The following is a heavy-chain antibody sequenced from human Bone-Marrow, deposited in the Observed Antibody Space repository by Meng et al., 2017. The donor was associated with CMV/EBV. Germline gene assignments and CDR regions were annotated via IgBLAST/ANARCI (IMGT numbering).Heavy chain of an antibody. CDR1: GFAFRNYA. CDR3: AKDDYGVDV. V-gene: IGHV3-30*02. Sequence: GESLKISCAASGFAFRNYAMYWFRQAPGKGLEWVAYVQYDGSTEKYVDSVKGRFTISRDSSKNTLFLHMSSLRLEDTAIYFCAKDDYGVDVWGQGTTVTGPS. J-gene: IGHJ6*02. CDR2: VQYDGSTE.